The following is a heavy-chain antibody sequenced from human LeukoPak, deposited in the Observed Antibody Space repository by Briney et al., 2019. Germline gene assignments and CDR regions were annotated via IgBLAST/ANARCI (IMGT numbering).Heavy chain of an antibody. V-gene: IGHV1-2*02. D-gene: IGHD6-13*01. J-gene: IGHJ4*02. CDR3: ATIAAADEFDY. Sequence: ASVKVSCKASGYTFTGYYMHWVRQAPGQGLEWMGWINPNSGGTNYAQKIQGRVTMTRDTSISTAYMELSRLRSDDTAVYYCATIAAADEFDYWGQGTLVTVSS. CDR2: INPNSGGT. CDR1: GYTFTGYY.